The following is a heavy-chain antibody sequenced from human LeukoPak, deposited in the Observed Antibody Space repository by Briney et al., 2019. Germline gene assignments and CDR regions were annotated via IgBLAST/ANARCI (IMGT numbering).Heavy chain of an antibody. D-gene: IGHD7-27*01. CDR3: ARNWGLDY. CDR2: ISPNGDST. J-gene: IGHJ4*02. CDR1: GFTFNIYA. V-gene: IGHV3-23*01. Sequence: GGSLRLSCAASGFTFNIYAMTWARQAPGRGLEWVSVISPNGDSTFYADSVKGRFTISRDNSKNMVFLQMDSLGAEDMAVYYCARNWGLDYWGQGTLVTVSS.